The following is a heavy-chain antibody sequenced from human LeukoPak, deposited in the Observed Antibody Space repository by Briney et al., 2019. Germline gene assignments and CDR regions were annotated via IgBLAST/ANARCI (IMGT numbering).Heavy chain of an antibody. Sequence: SETLSLTCAVYGGSFSGYYWSWIRQPPGKGLEWIGEINHSGSTNYNPSLKSRVTISVDTSKNQFSPKLSSVTAADTAVYYCARGSRSYSSWGQGTLVTVSS. J-gene: IGHJ4*02. D-gene: IGHD6-13*01. CDR1: GGSFSGYY. CDR2: INHSGST. V-gene: IGHV4-34*01. CDR3: ARGSRSYSS.